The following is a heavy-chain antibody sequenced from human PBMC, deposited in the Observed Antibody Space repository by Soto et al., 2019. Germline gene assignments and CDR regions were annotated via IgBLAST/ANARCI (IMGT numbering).Heavy chain of an antibody. Sequence: QVQLVQSGAEVKKPGSSVKVSCKASGGTFSSYTISWVRQAPGQGLEWMGRIIPILGIANYAQKFQCRVTITADKSTSTAYRELSSRRSEDTAVYYCARGAACSGGSCYSQDRRIHYFAYWGQGTLVTVSS. D-gene: IGHD2-15*01. V-gene: IGHV1-69*02. CDR2: IIPILGIA. CDR1: GGTFSSYT. CDR3: ARGAACSGGSCYSQDRRIHYFAY. J-gene: IGHJ4*02.